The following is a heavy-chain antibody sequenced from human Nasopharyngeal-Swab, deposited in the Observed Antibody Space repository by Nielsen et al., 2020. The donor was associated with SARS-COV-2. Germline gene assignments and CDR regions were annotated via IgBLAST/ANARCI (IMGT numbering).Heavy chain of an antibody. CDR2: ILVNRYT. CDR1: GGSITSSRHR. D-gene: IGHD1-14*01. CDR3: AREVIAEPDSDGFDI. V-gene: IGHV4-39*02. J-gene: IGHJ3*02. Sequence: SETLSLTCTVSGGSITSSRHRWGWIRQPPGKGLEWIGQILVNRYTEYHPSVRGRITVYADTSENSFSLELSSVTAADTAVYYCAREVIAEPDSDGFDIWGQGTMVTVSS.